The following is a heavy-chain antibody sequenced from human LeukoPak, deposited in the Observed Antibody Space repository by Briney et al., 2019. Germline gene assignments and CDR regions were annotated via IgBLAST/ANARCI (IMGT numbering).Heavy chain of an antibody. CDR1: GYTFTSYG. CDR2: VIPLFRTA. Sequence: SVKVSCKASGYTFTSYGISWVRQAPRQGLEWMGGVIPLFRTANYAQKFQGRVTITTDASTSTAYMELSSLRSEDTAVYYCAGSSSGGYNWFDPWGQGTLVTVSS. D-gene: IGHD6-6*01. CDR3: AGSSSGGYNWFDP. V-gene: IGHV1-69*05. J-gene: IGHJ5*02.